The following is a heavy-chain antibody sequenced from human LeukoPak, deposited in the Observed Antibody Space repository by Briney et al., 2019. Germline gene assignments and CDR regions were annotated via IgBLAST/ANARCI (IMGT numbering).Heavy chain of an antibody. D-gene: IGHD3-3*01. CDR2: IYPGDSDT. J-gene: IGHJ6*03. CDR1: GYSFTSYW. Sequence: GESLKISCKGSGYSFTSYWIGWVRPMPGKGLEWMGIIYPGDSDTRYSPSFQGQVTISPDKSISTAYLQWSSLKASDTAMYYCATGYETNYYYYYMDVWGKGTTVTVSS. CDR3: ATGYETNYYYYYMDV. V-gene: IGHV5-51*01.